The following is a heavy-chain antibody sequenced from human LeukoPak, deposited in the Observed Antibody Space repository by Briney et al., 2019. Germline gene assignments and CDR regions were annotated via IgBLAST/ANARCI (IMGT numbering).Heavy chain of an antibody. CDR3: ARASTIFGHFAY. J-gene: IGHJ4*02. CDR2: IYYSGST. CDR1: GGSISGTPYY. D-gene: IGHD3-3*01. Sequence: SETLSLTCAISGGSISGTPYYWGWIPQPPGKGLEWIGSIYYSGSTYYNPSLKSRLTISVDTSKNQFSLKLSSVTAADTAVYYCARASTIFGHFAYWGRGTLVTVSS. V-gene: IGHV4-39*07.